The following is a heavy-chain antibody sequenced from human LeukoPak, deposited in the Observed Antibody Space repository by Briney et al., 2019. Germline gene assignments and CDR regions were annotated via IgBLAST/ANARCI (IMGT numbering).Heavy chain of an antibody. CDR1: GFTFSSYS. Sequence: GGSLRLSCAASGFTFSSYSMSWVRQAPGKGLEWVSSISGSSDYIFYADSVKGRVTISRDNAKNSLLLQMNSLRAEDTAVYYCARSETGRHFDYWGQGALVTVSS. D-gene: IGHD3-9*01. J-gene: IGHJ4*02. V-gene: IGHV3-21*01. CDR3: ARSETGRHFDY. CDR2: ISGSSDYI.